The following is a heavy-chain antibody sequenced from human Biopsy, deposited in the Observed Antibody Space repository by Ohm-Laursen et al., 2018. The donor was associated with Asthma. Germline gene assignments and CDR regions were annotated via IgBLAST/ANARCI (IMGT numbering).Heavy chain of an antibody. J-gene: IGHJ6*02. CDR1: GFTFSSYG. Sequence: SLRLSCTASGFTFSSYGMHWVRQAPGKGLEWVAVISYDGSNKYYADSVKGRFTISRDNSKNTLHLQMNSLRAEDTAVYYCAKDTEGRYDFWSGLSYNYYGMDVWGQGTTVTVSS. D-gene: IGHD3-3*01. CDR2: ISYDGSNK. V-gene: IGHV3-30*18. CDR3: AKDTEGRYDFWSGLSYNYYGMDV.